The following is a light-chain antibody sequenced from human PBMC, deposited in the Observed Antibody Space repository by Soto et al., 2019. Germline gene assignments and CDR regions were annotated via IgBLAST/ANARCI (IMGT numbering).Light chain of an antibody. CDR1: SSDVAGYNF. V-gene: IGLV2-8*01. CDR3: STWDDRLTGWV. J-gene: IGLJ3*02. Sequence: QSVLAQPPSASGSPGQSVTISCTGSSSDVAGYNFVSWYQQHPGKAPKLIIYEVNKRPSGVPDRFSGSKSGTSASLAISGLQSEDEADYYCSTWDDRLTGWVFGGGTKLTVL. CDR2: EVN.